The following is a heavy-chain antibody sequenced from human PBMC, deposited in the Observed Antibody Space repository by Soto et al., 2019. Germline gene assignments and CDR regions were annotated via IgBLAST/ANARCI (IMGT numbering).Heavy chain of an antibody. CDR2: IYGDDDK. CDR3: AHYGDCNWFDP. V-gene: IGHV2-5*02. Sequence: QITLKESGPTMVKPTQTLTLTCTFSGFSLKTSGVGVGWIRQPPGKALEWLAVIYGDDDKRYSPSLKSRLTITKDTSKNQVVLTMAHMDPVDTATYFCAHYGDCNWFDPWGQGTLVTVSS. J-gene: IGHJ5*02. CDR1: GFSLKTSGVG. D-gene: IGHD4-17*01.